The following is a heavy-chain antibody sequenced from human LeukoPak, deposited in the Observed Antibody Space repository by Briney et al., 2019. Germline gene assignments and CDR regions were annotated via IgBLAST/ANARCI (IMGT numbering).Heavy chain of an antibody. CDR1: GFTFSSYG. CDR2: ISSGRTT. J-gene: IGHJ4*02. D-gene: IGHD3-16*01. V-gene: IGHV3-23*01. CDR3: AKHSMFGGGHFDY. Sequence: GGSLRLSCAASGFTFSSYGMHWVRQAPGKGLEWVSTISSGRTTYYVDSVKGRFTISRDNSKNTLYLQMNSLRAEDTAVYYCAKHSMFGGGHFDYWGQGTLVTVSS.